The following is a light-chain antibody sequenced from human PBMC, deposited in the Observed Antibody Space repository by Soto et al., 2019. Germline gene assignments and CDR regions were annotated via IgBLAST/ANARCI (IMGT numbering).Light chain of an antibody. CDR2: GAS. CDR1: QSVSSSY. CDR3: QQYGRSPPYT. V-gene: IGKV3-20*01. Sequence: EIVLTQSPGTLSLSPGERVTLSCRASQSVSSSYLAWYQQKPGQAPRLLIYGASSRATGIPDRFSGSGSGTDFTLTISRLEPEDFAVYYCQQYGRSPPYTFGQGTKREIK. J-gene: IGKJ2*01.